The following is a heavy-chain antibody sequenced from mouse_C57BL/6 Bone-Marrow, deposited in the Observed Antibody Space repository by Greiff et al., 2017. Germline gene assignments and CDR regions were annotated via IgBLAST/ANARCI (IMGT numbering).Heavy chain of an antibody. CDR3: TTYYSNSYYFDY. V-gene: IGHV14-4*01. CDR1: GFHIQDDY. Sequence: EVQLQQSGAELVGPGASVKLSCTASGFHIQDDYMHWVKQRPDQGLEWIGWIDPENGDTEYASRFQGKATMTADTASNTAYLQLSSLTSEDTAVYYCTTYYSNSYYFDYWGQGTTLTVSS. J-gene: IGHJ2*01. D-gene: IGHD2-5*01. CDR2: IDPENGDT.